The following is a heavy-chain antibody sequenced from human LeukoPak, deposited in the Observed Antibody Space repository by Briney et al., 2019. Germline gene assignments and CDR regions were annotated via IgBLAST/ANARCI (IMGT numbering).Heavy chain of an antibody. CDR2: IRYDGSNK. J-gene: IGHJ6*02. CDR3: ARARYDILTGSPGYYYGMDV. V-gene: IGHV3-30*02. D-gene: IGHD3-9*01. Sequence: GGSLRLSCAASGFTFSSYGMHWVRQAPGKGLEWVAFIRYDGSNKYYADSVKGRFTISRDNSKNTLYLQMNSLRAEDTAVYYCARARYDILTGSPGYYYGMDVWGQGTTVTVSS. CDR1: GFTFSSYG.